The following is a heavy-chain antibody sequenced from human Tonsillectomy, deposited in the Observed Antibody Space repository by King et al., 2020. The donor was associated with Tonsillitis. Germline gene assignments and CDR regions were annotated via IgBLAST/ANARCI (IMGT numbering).Heavy chain of an antibody. CDR2: IQYDENNK. J-gene: IGHJ3*02. D-gene: IGHD2-21*02. V-gene: IGHV3-30*02. CDR3: AKGFIDCGGDCAGAIHI. Sequence: VQLVESGGGVVQPGGSLRLSCAASGFTFSSYAMHWVRQAPGKGLEWVAFIQYDENNKYYADSVKGRFTISRDNSKNTLYLQMNSLRTEDTAVYYCAKGFIDCGGDCAGAIHIWGRGTVDSVSS. CDR1: GFTFSSYA.